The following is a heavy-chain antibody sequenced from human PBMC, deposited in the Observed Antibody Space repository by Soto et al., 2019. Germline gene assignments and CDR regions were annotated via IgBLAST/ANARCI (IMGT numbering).Heavy chain of an antibody. D-gene: IGHD2-15*01. J-gene: IGHJ6*02. CDR3: ARSQGGSSSLDIYYYYYYGRDV. V-gene: IGHV1-69*01. CDR2: IIPIFGTA. CDR1: GGTFSSYA. Sequence: QVQLVQSGAEVKKPGSSVKVSCKAPGGTFSSYAISWVRQAPGQGLEWMGGIIPIFGTAKYAQKFQGRVTTTADESTSTGDMELSSLRSEDTAVYYCARSQGGSSSLDIYYYYYYGRDVWGQGTTVTVSS.